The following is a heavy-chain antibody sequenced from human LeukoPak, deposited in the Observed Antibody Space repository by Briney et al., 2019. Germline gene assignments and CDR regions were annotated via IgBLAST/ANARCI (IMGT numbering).Heavy chain of an antibody. Sequence: SETLSLTCTVSGGSISSYYWSWIRQPPGKGLEWIGYIHYSGSTNYNPSLKSRVTISVDTSKNQFSLKLSSMTAADTAVYYCASRITMIGYYGMDVWCQGTTVTVSS. V-gene: IGHV4-59*01. J-gene: IGHJ6*02. CDR2: IHYSGST. CDR3: ASRITMIGYYGMDV. CDR1: GGSISSYY. D-gene: IGHD3-10*02.